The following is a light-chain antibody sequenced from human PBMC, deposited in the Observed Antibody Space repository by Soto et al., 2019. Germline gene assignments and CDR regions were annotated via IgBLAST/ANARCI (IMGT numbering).Light chain of an antibody. CDR3: TVTASLLSR. Sequence: SSLCASGGDSVTITSRASQSISGYLNWYQQKSGQAPKLLMYAASTLQSGVPSRFSGSGSGTDFTLSISILQPEDAAPYCSTVTASLLSRFAEGTKAAIK. CDR2: AAS. J-gene: IGKJ1*01. V-gene: IGKV1-39*01. CDR1: QSISGY.